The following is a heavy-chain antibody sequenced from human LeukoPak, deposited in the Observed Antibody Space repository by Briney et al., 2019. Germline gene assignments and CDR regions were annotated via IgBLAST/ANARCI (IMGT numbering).Heavy chain of an antibody. CDR2: IETGGAST. CDR1: GFTFSSYG. J-gene: IGHJ4*02. CDR3: AKVLGYCSSTTCPGGYFDS. V-gene: IGHV3-23*05. D-gene: IGHD2-2*01. Sequence: PGGFLRLSCAASGFTFSSYGMSWVRQAPGKGLEWVSAIETGGASTYYADSVKGRFSISRDNSKNTLYLQMNSLRAEDTAVYYCAKVLGYCSSTTCPGGYFDSWGQGTLVTVSS.